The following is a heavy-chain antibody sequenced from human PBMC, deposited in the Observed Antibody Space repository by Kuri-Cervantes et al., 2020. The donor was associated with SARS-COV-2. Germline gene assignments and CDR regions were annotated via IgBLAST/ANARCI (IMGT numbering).Heavy chain of an antibody. CDR1: GYTFTSYD. CDR3: VRPGRLNWNYDY. Sequence: ASVKVSCKASGYTFTSYDINWVRQAPGQGLEWLGRINVYSGQTNYALNVQGRLTMTADKATSTASLELRDLTSDDTAVYYCVRPGRLNWNYDYWGQGTLVTVSS. V-gene: IGHV1-18*01. J-gene: IGHJ4*02. D-gene: IGHD1-7*01. CDR2: INVYSGQT.